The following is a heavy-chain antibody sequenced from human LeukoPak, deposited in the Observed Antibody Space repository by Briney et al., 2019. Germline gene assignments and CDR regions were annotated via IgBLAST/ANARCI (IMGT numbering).Heavy chain of an antibody. D-gene: IGHD1-1*01. CDR3: ATLGTQTGMYDY. CDR1: GYAFTGHY. V-gene: IGHV1-2*02. Sequence: ASVKVSCKASGYAFTGHYIHWVRQAPGQGLEWMGWINPNNGATKSAQKFHGRITLTRDTSISTAYMDLGRLRSGDTAVYYCATLGTQTGMYDYWGQGTLVTVSS. J-gene: IGHJ4*02. CDR2: INPNNGAT.